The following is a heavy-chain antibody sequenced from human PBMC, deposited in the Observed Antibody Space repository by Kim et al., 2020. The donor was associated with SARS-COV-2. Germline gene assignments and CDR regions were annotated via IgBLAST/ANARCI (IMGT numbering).Heavy chain of an antibody. Sequence: GGSLRLSCAASGFTFSSYSMNWVRQAPGKGLEWVSSISSSSSYIYYADSVKGRFTISRDNAKNSLYLQMNSLRAEDTAVYYCARVGQQLVGYFQHWGQGTLVTVSS. J-gene: IGHJ1*01. V-gene: IGHV3-21*01. CDR2: ISSSSSYI. CDR3: ARVGQQLVGYFQH. D-gene: IGHD6-13*01. CDR1: GFTFSSYS.